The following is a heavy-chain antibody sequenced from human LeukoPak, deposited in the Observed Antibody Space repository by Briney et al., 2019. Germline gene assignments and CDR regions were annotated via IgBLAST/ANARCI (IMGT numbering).Heavy chain of an antibody. Sequence: APVKVSCKASGYTFTSYGITWVRQAPGQGLEWMGWISAYNGNTDYAQNLQGRVTMTTDTSTSTAYMELRSLRSDDTAVYYCATDSSAYNAFDIWGQGTKVTVSS. D-gene: IGHD3-22*01. CDR1: GYTFTSYG. CDR2: ISAYNGNT. J-gene: IGHJ3*02. CDR3: ATDSSAYNAFDI. V-gene: IGHV1-18*01.